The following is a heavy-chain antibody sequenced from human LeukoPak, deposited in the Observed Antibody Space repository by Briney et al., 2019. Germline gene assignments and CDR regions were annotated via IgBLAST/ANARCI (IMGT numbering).Heavy chain of an antibody. CDR1: GFTFSSYT. V-gene: IGHV3-21*06. CDR2: ISSSASYI. Sequence: GGSLRLSCAASGFTFSSYTMNWVRQAPGKGLEWVSSISSSASYIYYADSVQGRFTISRDNTKNSLYLQMNSLRADDTAVYYCARTAGAVDYWGQGALVTVSS. D-gene: IGHD1-26*01. CDR3: ARTAGAVDY. J-gene: IGHJ4*02.